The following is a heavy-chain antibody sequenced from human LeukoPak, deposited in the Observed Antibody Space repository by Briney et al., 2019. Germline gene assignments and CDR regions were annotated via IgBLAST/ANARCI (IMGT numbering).Heavy chain of an antibody. D-gene: IGHD1/OR15-1a*01. CDR2: ISRGSGSI. V-gene: IGHV3-21*01. CDR3: VREGEHD. J-gene: IGHJ4*02. Sequence: PGGSLRLSCVASGWTFSSYSRNGVRQAGGKGLEWVSSISRGSGSIYYADSMKGRFTISRDNAKNSLYLQMNSLRVEDTAVYYCVREGEHDWGQGTLVTVSS. CDR1: GWTFSSYS.